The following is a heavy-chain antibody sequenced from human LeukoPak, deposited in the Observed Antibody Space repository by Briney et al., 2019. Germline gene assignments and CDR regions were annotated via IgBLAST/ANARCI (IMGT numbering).Heavy chain of an antibody. CDR1: GYTFTGYY. Sequence: ASVKVSCKASGYTFTGYYMHWVRQAPGQGLEWMGWINPNSGGTNYAQKFQGRVTMTRDTSISTAYTELSRLRSDDTAVYYCARDPNYYDSSGPPDYWGQGTLVTVSS. CDR2: INPNSGGT. D-gene: IGHD3-22*01. V-gene: IGHV1-2*02. CDR3: ARDPNYYDSSGPPDY. J-gene: IGHJ4*02.